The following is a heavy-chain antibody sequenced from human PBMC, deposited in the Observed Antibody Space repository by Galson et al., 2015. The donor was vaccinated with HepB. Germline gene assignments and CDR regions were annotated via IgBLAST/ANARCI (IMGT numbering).Heavy chain of an antibody. D-gene: IGHD3-22*01. Sequence: SVKVSCKASGGTFSSYAISWVRQAPGQGLEWMGGIIPIFGTTSYAQKFQGRVTITADESTRTAYLELSSLRSEDTAVYYCARASGTGGHYYDSSGYSSLGYWGQGTLVTVFS. CDR3: ARASGTGGHYYDSSGYSSLGY. V-gene: IGHV1-69*13. J-gene: IGHJ4*02. CDR2: IIPIFGTT. CDR1: GGTFSSYA.